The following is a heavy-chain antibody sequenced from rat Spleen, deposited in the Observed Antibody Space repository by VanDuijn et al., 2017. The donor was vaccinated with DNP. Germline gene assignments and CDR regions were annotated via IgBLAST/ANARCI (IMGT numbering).Heavy chain of an antibody. D-gene: IGHD1-4*01. CDR3: TTHGPGYNYGFAY. CDR2: ISPGGGNT. CDR1: GFTFSNYY. J-gene: IGHJ3*01. V-gene: IGHV5S11*01. Sequence: EVQLVESGGGLVQPGRSMKLSCAASGFTFSNYYMVWVRQAPAKGLEWVAAISPGGGNTYYRDSVKGRFTISRDNAKSTLYLKMDSLRSEETATYYCTTHGPGYNYGFAYWGQGTLVTVSS.